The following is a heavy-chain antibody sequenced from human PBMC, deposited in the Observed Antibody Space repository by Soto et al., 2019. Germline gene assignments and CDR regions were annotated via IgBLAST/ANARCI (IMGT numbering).Heavy chain of an antibody. V-gene: IGHV1-18*04. CDR2: ISAYNGNT. D-gene: IGHD6-19*01. CDR3: ARPLHSSGWYSPYYYYGMDV. J-gene: IGHJ6*02. CDR1: RYTFTSYG. Sequence: ASVKVSCKASRYTFTSYGISWVRQAPGQGLEWMGWISAYNGNTNYAQKLQGRVTMTTDTSTSTAYMELRSLRSDDTAVYYCARPLHSSGWYSPYYYYGMDVRGQGTTVTVSS.